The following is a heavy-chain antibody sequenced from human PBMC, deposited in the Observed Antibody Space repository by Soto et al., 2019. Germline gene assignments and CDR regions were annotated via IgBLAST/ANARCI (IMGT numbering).Heavy chain of an antibody. Sequence: PGESLKISCKGSGYSFTSYWIGWVRQMPGKGLEWMGIIYPGDSDTRYSPSFQGQVTISADKSISTAYLQWSSLKASDTAMYYCARHKSRDILTGYYFPYYYGMDVWGQGTTVTVS. CDR3: ARHKSRDILTGYYFPYYYGMDV. CDR2: IYPGDSDT. D-gene: IGHD3-9*01. J-gene: IGHJ6*02. V-gene: IGHV5-51*01. CDR1: GYSFTSYW.